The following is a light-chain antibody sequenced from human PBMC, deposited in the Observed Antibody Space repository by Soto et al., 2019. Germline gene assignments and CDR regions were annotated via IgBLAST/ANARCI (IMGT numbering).Light chain of an antibody. CDR1: SSDVGGYNY. CDR2: EVS. CDR3: SSYTSIIPLYV. Sequence: QSVLTQPASVSGSPGQSITISCTGTSSDVGGYNYVSWYQQHPGKAPKLMIYEVSNRPSGVSNRFSGSKSGNTASLTISGLQAEDEADYYCSSYTSIIPLYVFGSGTKVTVL. V-gene: IGLV2-14*01. J-gene: IGLJ1*01.